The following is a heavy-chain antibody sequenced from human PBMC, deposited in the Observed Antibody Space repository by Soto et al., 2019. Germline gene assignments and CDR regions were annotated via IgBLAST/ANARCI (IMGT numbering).Heavy chain of an antibody. CDR1: GGSFSGYY. V-gene: IGHV4-34*01. Sequence: SETLSLTCAVYGGSFSGYYWSWIRQPPGKGLEWIGEINHSGSTNYNPSLKSRVTISVDTSKNQFSLKLSSVTAADTAVYYCARLHGLMVYAMSTWFDYWGQGTLVTVSS. D-gene: IGHD2-8*01. CDR3: ARLHGLMVYAMSTWFDY. J-gene: IGHJ5*01. CDR2: INHSGST.